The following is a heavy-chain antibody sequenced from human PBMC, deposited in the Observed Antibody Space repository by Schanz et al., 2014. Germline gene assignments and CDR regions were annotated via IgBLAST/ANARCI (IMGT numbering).Heavy chain of an antibody. V-gene: IGHV1-18*01. D-gene: IGHD6-19*01. CDR1: GYTFTNYG. CDR2: ISDYNGNT. J-gene: IGHJ4*02. CDR3: ARRYSSGWYEFDY. Sequence: QVQLLQSGAEVKKPGASVKVSCKASGYTFTNYGISWVRQAPGQGLEWMGWISDYNGNTNYAQKLQGRVTMTRDTSTSTVYMYLSSLRSEDTAVYYCARRYSSGWYEFDYWGQGTLVTVSS.